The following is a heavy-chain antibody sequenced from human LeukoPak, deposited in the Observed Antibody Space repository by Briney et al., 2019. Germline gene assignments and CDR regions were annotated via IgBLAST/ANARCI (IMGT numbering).Heavy chain of an antibody. V-gene: IGHV4-39*01. CDR2: IYYSGST. CDR3: ARTSQWLVPFDY. J-gene: IGHJ4*02. CDR1: GGPISSSSYY. D-gene: IGHD6-19*01. Sequence: PSETLSLTCTVSGGPISSSSYYWGWIRQPPGKGLEWIGSIYYSGSTYYNPSLKSRVTISVDTSKNQFSLKLGSVTAADTAVYYCARTSQWLVPFDYWGQGTLVTVSS.